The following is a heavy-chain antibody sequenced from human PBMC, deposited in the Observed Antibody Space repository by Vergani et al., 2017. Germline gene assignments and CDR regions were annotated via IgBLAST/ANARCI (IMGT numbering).Heavy chain of an antibody. D-gene: IGHD3-9*01. Sequence: QVQLQESGPGLVKPSQTLSLTCTVSGGSISSGSYYWSWIRQPAGKGLEWIGRIYTSGSTNYNPSLKSRVTISVDTSKNQFSLKLSSVTAADTAVYYCAREPSLYDILTGYYKLGNYYGIDVWGQGTTVTVSS. J-gene: IGHJ6*02. V-gene: IGHV4-61*02. CDR3: AREPSLYDILTGYYKLGNYYGIDV. CDR2: IYTSGST. CDR1: GGSISSGSYY.